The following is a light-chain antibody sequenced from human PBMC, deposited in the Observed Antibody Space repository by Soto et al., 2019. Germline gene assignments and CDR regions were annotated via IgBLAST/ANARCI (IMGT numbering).Light chain of an antibody. V-gene: IGKV3-11*01. J-gene: IGKJ5*01. CDR1: QSVSSY. Sequence: EIVLTQSTATLSLSPGERATLSCRASQSVSSYLAWYQQKPGQAPRLLIYDASNRATGIPARFSGTGSGTDFTLTISSLQPEDFAVYYCQQRSNCVTVGQGTRLETK. CDR2: DAS. CDR3: QQRSNCVT.